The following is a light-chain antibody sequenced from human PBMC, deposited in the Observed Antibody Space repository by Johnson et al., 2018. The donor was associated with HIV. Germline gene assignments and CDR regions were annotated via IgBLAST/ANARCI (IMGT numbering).Light chain of an antibody. Sequence: QSVLTQPPSVSAAPGQKVTISCSGSTSNIGNNYVSWYQQFPKTAPKLLIYDNNKRPSGIPDRFSGSKSGTSATLGIAGLQTGDEADYYCGTWDGSLSVYVFGTVTKVTVL. J-gene: IGLJ1*01. V-gene: IGLV1-51*01. CDR2: DNN. CDR3: GTWDGSLSVYV. CDR1: TSNIGNNY.